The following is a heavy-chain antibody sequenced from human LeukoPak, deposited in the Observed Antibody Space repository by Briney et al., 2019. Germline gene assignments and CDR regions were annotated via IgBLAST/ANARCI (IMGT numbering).Heavy chain of an antibody. J-gene: IGHJ3*01. CDR3: ARDPYKYNDYGNYGAFDV. CDR1: GFTLRSYW. Sequence: AGGSLRLSCAASGFTLRSYWMTWVRQAPGKGLEWVANINQDGSGQDYLDSVKGRFTISRDNAKNSLFLQMDSLRVEDTAVYFCARDPYKYNDYGNYGAFDVWGQGTMITVSS. D-gene: IGHD4-11*01. CDR2: INQDGSGQ. V-gene: IGHV3-7*01.